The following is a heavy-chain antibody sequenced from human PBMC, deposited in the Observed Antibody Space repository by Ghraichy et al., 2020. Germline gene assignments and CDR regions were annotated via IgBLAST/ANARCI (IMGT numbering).Heavy chain of an antibody. CDR3: ARATEGHQYGMDV. Sequence: SETLSLTCTVSGGSISSYYWSWLRQPPRKGLEWIGYIYYTGSANHNPSLKSRVTISVDTSKNQFSLELTSVTAADTAVYHCARATEGHQYGMDVWGQGTTVTVSS. CDR1: GGSISSYY. D-gene: IGHD2-2*01. V-gene: IGHV4-59*01. J-gene: IGHJ6*02. CDR2: IYYTGSA.